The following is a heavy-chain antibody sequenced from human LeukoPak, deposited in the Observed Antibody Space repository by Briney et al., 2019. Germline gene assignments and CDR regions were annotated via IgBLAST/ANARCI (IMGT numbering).Heavy chain of an antibody. J-gene: IGHJ4*02. Sequence: PSETLSLTCTVSGGSISSSSYYWGWIRQPPGKGLEWIGSIYYSGSTYYNPSLKSRVTISVDTSKNQFSLKLSSVTAADTAVYYCASVNYNWNYVPLYYFDYWGQGTLVTVSS. CDR1: GGSISSSSYY. CDR3: ASVNYNWNYVPLYYFDY. D-gene: IGHD1-7*01. V-gene: IGHV4-39*07. CDR2: IYYSGST.